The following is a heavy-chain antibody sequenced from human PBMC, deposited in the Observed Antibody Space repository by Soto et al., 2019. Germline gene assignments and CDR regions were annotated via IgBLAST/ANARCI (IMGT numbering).Heavy chain of an antibody. D-gene: IGHD4-4*01. Sequence: AGGSLRLSCAASGFTFSSYAMSWVRQAPGKGLEWVSAISGSGGSTYYADSVKGRFTISRDNSKNTLYLQMNSLRAEDTAVYYCAKGEVSNYSAYYYGMDVWGQGTTVTVSS. J-gene: IGHJ6*02. CDR2: ISGSGGST. V-gene: IGHV3-23*01. CDR3: AKGEVSNYSAYYYGMDV. CDR1: GFTFSSYA.